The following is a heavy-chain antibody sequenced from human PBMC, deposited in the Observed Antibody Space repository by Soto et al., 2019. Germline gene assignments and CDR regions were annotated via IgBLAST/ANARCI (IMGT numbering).Heavy chain of an antibody. CDR3: TAAAGTSEYYGMDV. D-gene: IGHD6-13*01. V-gene: IGHV4-39*01. CDR2: IYYSGST. CDR1: GGAISTRRYY. J-gene: IGHJ6*02. Sequence: SETLSLTCPRCGGAISTRRYYSWWVRQPPGKGLEWIGSIYYSGSTYYNPSLKSRVTISVDTSKNQFSLKLSSVTAADTAVYYCTAAAGTSEYYGMDVWGQGTTVTVSS.